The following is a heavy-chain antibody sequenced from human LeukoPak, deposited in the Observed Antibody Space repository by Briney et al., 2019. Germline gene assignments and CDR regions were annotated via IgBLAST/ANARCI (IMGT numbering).Heavy chain of an antibody. CDR3: ARRSYADY. CDR1: GGSFSGYY. Sequence: SETLSLTCAAYGGSFSGYYWSWIRQPPGKGLEWIGEINHSGSTNYNPSLKSRVTISVDTSKNQFSLKLSYVTAADTAVYYCARRSYADYWGQGTLVTVSS. J-gene: IGHJ4*02. V-gene: IGHV4-34*01. D-gene: IGHD1-26*01. CDR2: INHSGST.